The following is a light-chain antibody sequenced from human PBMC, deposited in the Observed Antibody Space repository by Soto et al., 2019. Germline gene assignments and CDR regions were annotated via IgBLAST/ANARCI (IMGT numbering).Light chain of an antibody. CDR1: SFNIGNNY. CDR2: DND. Sequence: QSVLTQAPSVSAAPGQNVTISCSGSSFNIGNNYVSWYHQFPGTAPKLLIFDNDRRPSGIPDRFSASKSGSSATLGITGLQAGDEADYYCATWDLTLSAGVLFGGGTKLTVL. CDR3: ATWDLTLSAGVL. J-gene: IGLJ2*01. V-gene: IGLV1-51*01.